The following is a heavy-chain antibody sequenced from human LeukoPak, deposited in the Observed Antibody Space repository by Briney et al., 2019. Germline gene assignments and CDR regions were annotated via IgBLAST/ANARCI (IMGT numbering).Heavy chain of an antibody. D-gene: IGHD3-22*01. V-gene: IGHV3-23*01. CDR1: GITLSNYG. CDR2: ISDRGSRT. Sequence: GGSLRLSCAVSGITLSNYGMSWVRQAPGKGLEWVAGISDRGSRTNYADSVKGRFTISTDHPKNTLYLQMNSLRAEDTAVYYCAKRGVVIRVILVGFHKEAYYFDSWGQGALVTVSS. J-gene: IGHJ4*02. CDR3: AKRGVVIRVILVGFHKEAYYFDS.